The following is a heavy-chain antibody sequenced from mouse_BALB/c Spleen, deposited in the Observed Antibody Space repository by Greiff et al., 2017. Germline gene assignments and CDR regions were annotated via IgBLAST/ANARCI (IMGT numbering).Heavy chain of an antibody. Sequence: EVQVVESGPSLVKPSQTLSLTCSVTGDSITSGYWNWIRKFPGNKLEYMGYISYSGSTYYNPSLKSRISITRDTSKNQYYLQLNSVTTEDTATYYCALGDGSWFAYWGQGTLVTVSA. CDR1: GDSITSGY. D-gene: IGHD2-3*01. CDR3: ALGDGSWFAY. V-gene: IGHV3-8*02. CDR2: ISYSGST. J-gene: IGHJ3*01.